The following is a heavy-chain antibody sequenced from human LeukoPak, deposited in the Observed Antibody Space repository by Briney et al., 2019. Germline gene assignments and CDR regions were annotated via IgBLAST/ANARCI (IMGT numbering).Heavy chain of an antibody. Sequence: SETLSLTCTVSGGYISSGGYYWSWIRQPPGKGLEWIGYIYHSGSTYYNPSLKSRVTISVDRSKNQFSLKLSSVTAADTAVYYCARGVPTGIDYFDYWGQGTLVTVSS. CDR2: IYHSGST. CDR3: ARGVPTGIDYFDY. CDR1: GGYISSGGYY. J-gene: IGHJ4*02. D-gene: IGHD1-1*01. V-gene: IGHV4-30-2*01.